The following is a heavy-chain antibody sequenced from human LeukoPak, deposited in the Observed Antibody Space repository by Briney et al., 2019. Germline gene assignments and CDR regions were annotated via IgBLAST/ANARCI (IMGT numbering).Heavy chain of an antibody. J-gene: IGHJ4*02. CDR3: ARRVRYSYGSFDY. CDR1: GGSFSGYY. V-gene: IGHV4-34*01. Sequence: SETLSLTCAVYGGSFSGYYWSWIRQPPGKGLEWIGEINHSGSTNYNPSLKSRVTISVDTSKNQFSLKLSSVTAADTAVYYCARRVRYSYGSFDYWGQGTLVTVSS. CDR2: INHSGST. D-gene: IGHD5-18*01.